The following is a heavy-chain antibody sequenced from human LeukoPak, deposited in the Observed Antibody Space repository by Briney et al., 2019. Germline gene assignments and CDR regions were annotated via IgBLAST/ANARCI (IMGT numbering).Heavy chain of an antibody. J-gene: IGHJ5*02. Sequence: SLRLSCAASGFTFDEYDMHWVRHAPGKGLEWGSGISWNSGSIGYADSVKGRFTISRDNAKNSLYLQMNSLRAEDTALYYCAKDIRVRNWNLLNWFDPWGQGTLGTVS. CDR2: ISWNSGSI. D-gene: IGHD1-20*01. V-gene: IGHV3-9*01. CDR3: AKDIRVRNWNLLNWFDP. CDR1: GFTFDEYD.